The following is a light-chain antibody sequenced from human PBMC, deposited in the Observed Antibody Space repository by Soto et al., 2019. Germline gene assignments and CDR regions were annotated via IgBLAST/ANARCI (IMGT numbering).Light chain of an antibody. CDR1: SSDVGAYNF. V-gene: IGLV2-23*02. CDR3: CSYAGNRTFV. J-gene: IGLJ2*01. Sequence: QSALTQPASVSGSPGQSITISCTGTSSDVGAYNFVSWYQQFPGKAPKLMIYEVSNRPSGVSDRFSGSTSGNTASLTISGLQAEDEADYHCCSYAGNRTFVFGGGTKLTVL. CDR2: EVS.